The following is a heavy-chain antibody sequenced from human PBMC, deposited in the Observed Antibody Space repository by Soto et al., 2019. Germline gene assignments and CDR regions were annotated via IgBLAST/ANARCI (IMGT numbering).Heavy chain of an antibody. D-gene: IGHD3-22*01. Sequence: SETLSLTCTVSGGSISSGDYYWSWIRQPPGKGLEWIGYIYYSGSTYYNPSLKSRVTISVDTSKNQFSLKLSSVTAADTAVYYCPRVNPNSSGSERLDYWGQGXLVTVYS. V-gene: IGHV4-30-4*01. CDR1: GGSISSGDYY. CDR2: IYYSGST. CDR3: PRVNPNSSGSERLDY. J-gene: IGHJ4*02.